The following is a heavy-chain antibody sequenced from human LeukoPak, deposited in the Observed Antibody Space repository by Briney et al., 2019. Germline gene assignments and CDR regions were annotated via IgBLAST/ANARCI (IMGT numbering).Heavy chain of an antibody. D-gene: IGHD3-22*01. CDR1: GDSIGSSSYY. CDR3: ARDPSGYFNY. J-gene: IGHJ4*02. CDR2: IYYSGST. V-gene: IGHV4-61*01. Sequence: SETLSLTCTVSGDSIGSSSYYWGWIRQPPGKGLEWIGYIYYSGSTNYNPSLKSRVTISVDTSQNQFSLKLSSVTAADTAVYYCARDPSGYFNYWGQGTLATVSS.